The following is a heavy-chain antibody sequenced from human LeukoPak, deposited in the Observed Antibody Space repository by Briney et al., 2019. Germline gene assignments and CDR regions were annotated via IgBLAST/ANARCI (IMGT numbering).Heavy chain of an antibody. CDR2: IRYDGSNK. J-gene: IGHJ3*02. V-gene: IGHV3-30*02. CDR1: GFTFSSYG. D-gene: IGHD3-22*01. CDR3: ARGGSMIVVPGAFDI. Sequence: PGGSLRLSCAASGFTFSSYGMHWVRQAPGKGLEWVAFIRYDGSNKYYADSVKGRFTISRDNSKNTLYLQMNSLRAEDTAVYYCARGGSMIVVPGAFDIWGQGTMVTVSS.